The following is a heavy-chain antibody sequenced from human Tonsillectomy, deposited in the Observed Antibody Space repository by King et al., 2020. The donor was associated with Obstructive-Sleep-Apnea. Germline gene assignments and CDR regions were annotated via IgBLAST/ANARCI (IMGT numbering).Heavy chain of an antibody. Sequence: VQLVESGGGVVQPGGSLRLSCVASRFTFSIYAMHWVRQAPGKGLEWVAVISYAGDNEYYPDSVKGRFTISRDNSKKTLYLQMNSLRVDDTAVYHCARDRGGSYRLNNFDYWGLGTLVTVSS. D-gene: IGHD1-26*01. CDR3: ARDRGGSYRLNNFDY. CDR2: ISYAGDNE. CDR1: RFTFSIYA. J-gene: IGHJ4*02. V-gene: IGHV3-30*04.